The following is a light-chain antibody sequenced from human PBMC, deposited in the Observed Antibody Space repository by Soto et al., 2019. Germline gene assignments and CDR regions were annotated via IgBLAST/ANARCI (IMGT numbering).Light chain of an antibody. CDR1: LSVSSSY. V-gene: IGKV3-20*01. J-gene: IGKJ2*01. CDR2: GAS. Sequence: EIVLTQSPGTLSLSPGERANLSCRASLSVSSSYLAWYQQKPGQAPRLLLYGASSRATGSPDWFSGSASGTDFTLNISRLEPEDFAVYFCQQYGSSPHTFGQGTKLDIK. CDR3: QQYGSSPHT.